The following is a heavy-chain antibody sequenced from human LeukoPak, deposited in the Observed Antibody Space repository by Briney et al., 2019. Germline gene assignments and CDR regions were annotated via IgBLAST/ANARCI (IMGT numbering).Heavy chain of an antibody. CDR2: ITGSGGNT. D-gene: IGHD3-9*01. V-gene: IGHV3-23*01. Sequence: GGSLRLSCVASGFTFSNYAMSWVRQAPGKGLEWVSAITGSGGNTYYADSVKGRFTISRDNSKNTVFLQMNSLRAEDTAVYYCAKWGDYDVLTGYYVSDYWGQGTLVAVSS. CDR1: GFTFSNYA. CDR3: AKWGDYDVLTGYYVSDY. J-gene: IGHJ4*02.